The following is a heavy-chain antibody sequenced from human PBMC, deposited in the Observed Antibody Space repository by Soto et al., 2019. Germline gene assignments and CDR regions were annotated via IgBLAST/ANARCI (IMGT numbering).Heavy chain of an antibody. Sequence: SVKVSCKASGYSLSSYAISWVRQAPGQGLEWMGGIIPIFGTANYAQKFQGRVTITADESTSTAYMELSSLRSEDTAVYYCARCPGIAVYWFDPWGQGTLVTVSS. D-gene: IGHD6-19*01. J-gene: IGHJ5*02. V-gene: IGHV1-69*13. CDR3: ARCPGIAVYWFDP. CDR1: GYSLSSYA. CDR2: IIPIFGTA.